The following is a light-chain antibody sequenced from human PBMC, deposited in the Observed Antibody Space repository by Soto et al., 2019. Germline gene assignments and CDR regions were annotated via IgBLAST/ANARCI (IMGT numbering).Light chain of an antibody. J-gene: IGKJ2*01. CDR3: QQVYGTPPT. Sequence: DIQMTQSPSSLSASVGDRVTITCRASQSISSYLNWYQQKPGKAPKLLIYAASSLQSGVASRFRGSGSGTDFTLTISFLHPEDFAIYYYQQVYGTPPTFAQGTRVDIK. CDR1: QSISSY. CDR2: AAS. V-gene: IGKV1-39*01.